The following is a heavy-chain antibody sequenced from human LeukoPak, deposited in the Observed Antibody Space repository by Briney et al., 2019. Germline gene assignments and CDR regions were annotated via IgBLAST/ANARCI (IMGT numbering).Heavy chain of an antibody. CDR2: INSDGSST. J-gene: IGHJ4*02. CDR1: GFTFDDYA. D-gene: IGHD3-22*01. Sequence: GGSLRLSCAASGFTFDDYAMHWVRQAPGKGLVWVSRINSDGSSTSYADSVKGRFTISRDNAKNTLYLQMNSLRAEDTAVYYCARSITMIVVDWGQGTLVTVSS. CDR3: ARSITMIVVD. V-gene: IGHV3-74*01.